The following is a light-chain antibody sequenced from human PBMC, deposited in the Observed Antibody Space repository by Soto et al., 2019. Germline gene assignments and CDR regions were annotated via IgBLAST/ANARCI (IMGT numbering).Light chain of an antibody. CDR3: QVWDSSSDHYVV. Sequence: SSELTQPPSVSVAPGKTARITCGGNNIGSKSVHWYQQKPGQAPVLVIYYDSDRPSGIPERFSGSNSGNTATLTISRVEAGDEADYYCQVWDSSSDHYVVFGGGTKLTVV. V-gene: IGLV3-21*04. J-gene: IGLJ2*01. CDR1: NIGSKS. CDR2: YDS.